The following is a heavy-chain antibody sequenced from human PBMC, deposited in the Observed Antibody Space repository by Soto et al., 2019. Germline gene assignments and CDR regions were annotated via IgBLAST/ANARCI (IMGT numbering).Heavy chain of an antibody. Sequence: QVQLQESGPRLVEASHTLSLTCTVSNASITSSGYYWSWVRQPPGKRLEWIGYIYHSGSTFYSPSLQSRLTMSVDTSKNQFSLTLRSVTAADTAVYHCARMSGTYYVPDYWGQGTLVTVSS. CDR2: IYHSGST. J-gene: IGHJ4*02. D-gene: IGHD1-26*01. CDR1: NASITSSGYY. CDR3: ARMSGTYYVPDY. V-gene: IGHV4-31*03.